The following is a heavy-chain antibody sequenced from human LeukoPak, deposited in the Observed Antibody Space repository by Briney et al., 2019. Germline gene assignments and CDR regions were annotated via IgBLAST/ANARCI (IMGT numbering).Heavy chain of an antibody. CDR1: GLTFSDYS. D-gene: IGHD2-21*01. Sequence: GGSLRLSCAASGLTFSDYSMNWVRQAPGKGLEWVSAISGSGGSTYYADSVKGRFTISRDNPKNTLYLQMNSLRAEDTAVYYCATEKGDSPDYWGQGTLVTVSS. CDR3: ATEKGDSPDY. V-gene: IGHV3-23*01. CDR2: ISGSGGST. J-gene: IGHJ4*02.